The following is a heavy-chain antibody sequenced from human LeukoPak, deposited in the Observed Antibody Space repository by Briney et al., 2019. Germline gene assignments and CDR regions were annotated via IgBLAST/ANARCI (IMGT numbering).Heavy chain of an antibody. Sequence: SETLSLTCTVSGSSISSYYWSWIRQPPGKGLEWIGYILYSGSTNYNPSLKSRVTISVDTSKNQSSLKLSSVTAADTAVYYCAREVRYFDWLYYFDYWGQGTLVTVSS. CDR3: AREVRYFDWLYYFDY. CDR2: ILYSGST. V-gene: IGHV4-59*01. CDR1: GSSISSYY. D-gene: IGHD3-9*01. J-gene: IGHJ4*02.